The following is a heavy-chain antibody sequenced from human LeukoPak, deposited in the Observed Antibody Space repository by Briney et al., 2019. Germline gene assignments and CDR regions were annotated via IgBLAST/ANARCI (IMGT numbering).Heavy chain of an antibody. CDR1: GGSISSGGYY. CDR2: IYYSGST. V-gene: IGHV4-31*03. J-gene: IGHJ3*02. Sequence: SETLSLTCTVSGGSISSGGYYWSWIRQHPGKGLEWIGYIYYSGSTYYNPSLKSRVTISVDTSKNQFSLKLSSVTAADTAVYYCARKPYDILTGYRGAFDIWGQGTMVTVSS. CDR3: ARKPYDILTGYRGAFDI. D-gene: IGHD3-9*01.